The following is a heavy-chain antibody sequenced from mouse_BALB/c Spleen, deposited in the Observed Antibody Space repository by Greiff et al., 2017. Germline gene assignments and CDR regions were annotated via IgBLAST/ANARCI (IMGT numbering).Heavy chain of an antibody. D-gene: IGHD4-1*01. J-gene: IGHJ3*01. V-gene: IGHV1-9*01. Sequence: VQLQQSGAELMKPGASVKISCKATGYTFSSYWIEWVKQRPGHGLEWIGEILPGSGSTNYNEKFKGKATFTADTSSNTAYMQLSSLTSEDSAVYYCARSETGPWFAYWGQGTLVTVSA. CDR1: GYTFSSYW. CDR3: ARSETGPWFAY. CDR2: ILPGSGST.